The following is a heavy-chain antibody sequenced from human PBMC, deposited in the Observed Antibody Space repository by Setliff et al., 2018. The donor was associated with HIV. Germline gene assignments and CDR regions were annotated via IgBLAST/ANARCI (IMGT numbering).Heavy chain of an antibody. CDR2: ISAYNGNT. V-gene: IGHV1-18*01. Sequence: ASVKVSCKASGYTFTSYGISWVRQAPGQGLEWMGWISAYNGNTNYAQKLQGRVTMTTDTSTNTAYMELRSLRSDDTAVYYCARDRETVSISGVAVPYFDYWGQGTQVTVSS. D-gene: IGHD3-3*01. CDR3: ARDRETVSISGVAVPYFDY. J-gene: IGHJ4*02. CDR1: GYTFTSYG.